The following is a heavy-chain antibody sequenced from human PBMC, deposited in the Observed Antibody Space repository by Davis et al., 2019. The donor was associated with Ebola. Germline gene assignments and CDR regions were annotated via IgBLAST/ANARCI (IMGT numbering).Heavy chain of an antibody. CDR3: AREIQLWFNAFDI. V-gene: IGHV4-34*01. D-gene: IGHD5-18*01. CDR2: INHSGST. Sequence: ESLKISCAASGFTFNDACMSWVRQAPGKGLEWIGEINHSGSTNYNPSLKSRVTISVDTSKNQFSLKLSSVTAADTAVYYCAREIQLWFNAFDIWGQGTMVTVSS. CDR1: GFTFNDAC. J-gene: IGHJ3*02.